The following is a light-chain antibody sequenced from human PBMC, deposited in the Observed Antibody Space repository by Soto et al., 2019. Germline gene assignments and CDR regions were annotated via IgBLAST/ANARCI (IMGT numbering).Light chain of an antibody. CDR1: QSVSSY. J-gene: IGKJ2*01. CDR3: QQRSNWPPYT. Sequence: EIVLTQSPATLSLSPGERATLSCRASQSVSSYLAWYQQKPGQAPRLLIYHASNRATGIPARFSGSGSGTDFTLTISSLEPEDFAVYYCQQRSNWPPYTFGQGTKLEI. CDR2: HAS. V-gene: IGKV3-11*01.